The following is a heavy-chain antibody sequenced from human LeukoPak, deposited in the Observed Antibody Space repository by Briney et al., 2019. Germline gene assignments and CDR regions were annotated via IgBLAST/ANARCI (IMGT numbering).Heavy chain of an antibody. D-gene: IGHD6-13*01. Sequence: GASVKVSCRASGYIFTNYGITWVRQAPGQGLEWMSWISANNGEANFAQKFQGRVTMMTDSSTSTAYMELRSLTSDDTAVYYCARASTRAAATGYDPWGQGSLVTVSS. V-gene: IGHV1-18*01. CDR1: GYIFTNYG. CDR3: ARASTRAAATGYDP. J-gene: IGHJ5*02. CDR2: ISANNGEA.